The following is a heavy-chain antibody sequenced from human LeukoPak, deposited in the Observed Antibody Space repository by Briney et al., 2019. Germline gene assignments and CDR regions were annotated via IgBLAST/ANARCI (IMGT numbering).Heavy chain of an antibody. D-gene: IGHD3-22*01. CDR2: ISDNGGRT. CDR3: ATDREGDPSAYYLV. CDR1: GFTFSGYA. V-gene: IGHV3-23*01. Sequence: QSGGSLRLSCAASGFTFSGYARSWVRQAPGKGLEWVSTISDNGGRTYYADSVKGRFTISRDNSKNTLFLQMNSLRAEDSAVYYCATDREGDPSAYYLVGGQGTLITVSS. J-gene: IGHJ4*02.